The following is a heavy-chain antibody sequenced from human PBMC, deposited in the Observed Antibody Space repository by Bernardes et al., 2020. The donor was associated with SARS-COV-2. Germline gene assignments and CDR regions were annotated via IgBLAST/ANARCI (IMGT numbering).Heavy chain of an antibody. CDR3: ARVLPADSLTGPPDY. Sequence: ASVKVSCKASGYMFTNYNMHWVRQAPGQRLEWMGWIYGGSGNTKYSENFQDRVTITRDTSASTAYMELSSLRFEDTAVYYCARVLPADSLTGPPDYWGQGTLVTVSS. CDR1: GYMFTNYN. CDR2: IYGGSGNT. V-gene: IGHV1-3*01. D-gene: IGHD3-9*01. J-gene: IGHJ4*02.